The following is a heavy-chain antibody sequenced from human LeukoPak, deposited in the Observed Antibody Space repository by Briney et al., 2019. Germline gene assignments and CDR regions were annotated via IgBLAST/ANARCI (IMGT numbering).Heavy chain of an antibody. CDR2: INPNSGGT. J-gene: IGHJ6*03. Sequence: ASVKVSCKASGYAFTGYYMHWVRQAPGQGLEWMGWINPNSGGTNYAQKFQGRVTMTRDTSISTAYMELSRLRSDDTAVYYCASPAASLASRYYYYHMDVWGKGTTVTVSS. CDR1: GYAFTGYY. V-gene: IGHV1-2*02. D-gene: IGHD6-25*01. CDR3: ASPAASLASRYYYYHMDV.